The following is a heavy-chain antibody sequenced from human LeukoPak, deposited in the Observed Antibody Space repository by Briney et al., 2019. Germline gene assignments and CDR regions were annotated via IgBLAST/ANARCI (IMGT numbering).Heavy chain of an antibody. J-gene: IGHJ3*02. D-gene: IGHD6-19*01. Sequence: SETLSLTCTVSGASVSGVYWSWIRQPPGKGLEWIGYIYHSGDSNCNPSLKSRVTVSLDTSKNQVSLRLTSVTAADTAVYYCARHSERWLGAFDIWGQGTMVTVSS. V-gene: IGHV4-59*08. CDR2: IYHSGDS. CDR1: GASVSGVY. CDR3: ARHSERWLGAFDI.